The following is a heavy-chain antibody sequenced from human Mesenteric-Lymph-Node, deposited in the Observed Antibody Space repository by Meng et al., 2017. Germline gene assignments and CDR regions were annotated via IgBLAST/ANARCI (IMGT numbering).Heavy chain of an antibody. V-gene: IGHV3-21*01. Sequence: GESLKISCAASGFTFSSYSMNWVRQAPGKGLEWVSSISSSSYIYYADSVKGRFTISRDNAKNSLYLQMNSLRAEDTAVYYCARDRNWLRPQGRAFDIWGQGTMVTVSS. CDR2: ISSSSYI. CDR1: GFTFSSYS. D-gene: IGHD5-12*01. J-gene: IGHJ3*02. CDR3: ARDRNWLRPQGRAFDI.